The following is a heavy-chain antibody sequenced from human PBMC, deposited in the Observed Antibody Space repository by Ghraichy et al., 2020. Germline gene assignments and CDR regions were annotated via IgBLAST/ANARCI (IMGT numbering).Heavy chain of an antibody. D-gene: IGHD6-19*01. V-gene: IGHV1-69*10. Sequence: SVKVSCKASGGTFSSYAISWVRQAPGQGLEWMGGIIPILGIANYAQKFQGRVTITADKSTSTAYMELSSLRSEDTAVYYCARGIAVAGNQKEGIGPNNYYYYMDVWGKGTTVTVAS. CDR1: GGTFSSYA. J-gene: IGHJ6*03. CDR2: IIPILGIA. CDR3: ARGIAVAGNQKEGIGPNNYYYYMDV.